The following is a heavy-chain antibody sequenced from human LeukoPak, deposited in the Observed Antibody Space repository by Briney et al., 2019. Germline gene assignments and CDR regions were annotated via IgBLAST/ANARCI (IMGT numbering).Heavy chain of an antibody. Sequence: SETLSLTCTVSGGSISSYYWSWIRQPPGKGLEWIGYIYYSGSTNYNPSLKSRVTISVDTSKNQFSLKLSSVTAADTAVYYCAREEWLSSTLNMDVWGKGTTVTVSS. J-gene: IGHJ6*03. CDR2: IYYSGST. CDR1: GGSISSYY. D-gene: IGHD6-13*01. V-gene: IGHV4-59*01. CDR3: AREEWLSSTLNMDV.